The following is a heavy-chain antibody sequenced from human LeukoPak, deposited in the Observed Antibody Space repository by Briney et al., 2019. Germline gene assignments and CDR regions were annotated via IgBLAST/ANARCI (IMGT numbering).Heavy chain of an antibody. D-gene: IGHD3-22*01. CDR1: GFTFKIYA. Sequence: GGSLRLSCAASGFTFKIYAMSWVRQAPGKGLEWVSSITGSGTGTFYADSGKHRFTISRDNSKNTLYLQMSRLRAEDTAVYYCAKDRPNYHENNGHYYNPNGDYWGQGTLVTVSS. CDR3: AKDRPNYHENNGHYYNPNGDY. J-gene: IGHJ4*02. CDR2: ITGSGTGT. V-gene: IGHV3-23*01.